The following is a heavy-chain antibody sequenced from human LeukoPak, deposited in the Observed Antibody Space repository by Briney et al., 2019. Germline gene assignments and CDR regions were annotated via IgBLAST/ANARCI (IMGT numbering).Heavy chain of an antibody. CDR1: GGSISSRSYD. V-gene: IGHV4-39*01. CDR2: IYYSGST. J-gene: IGHJ4*02. D-gene: IGHD3-22*01. CDR3: ARHYGSSGYFYSVDY. Sequence: NPSETLSLTCTGSGGSISSRSYDWGWIRQPPGKGLEWIGSIYYSGSTYYNPSLKSRVTISVDTSKNQFSLKLSSVTAADTAVYYCARHYGSSGYFYSVDYWGQGTLVTVSS.